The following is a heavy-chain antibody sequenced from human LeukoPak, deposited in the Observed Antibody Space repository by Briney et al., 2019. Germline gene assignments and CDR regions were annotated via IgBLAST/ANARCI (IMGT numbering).Heavy chain of an antibody. D-gene: IGHD3-22*01. CDR2: IIPIFGTA. V-gene: IGHV1-69*05. J-gene: IGHJ3*02. Sequence: SVKVSCKASGGTFSSYAISWVRQAPGQGLEWMGGIIPIFGTANYAQKFQGRVTITTDESTSTAYMELSSLRSEDTAVYYCARDGDYYDSSGFNDAFDIRGQGTMVTVSS. CDR1: GGTFSSYA. CDR3: ARDGDYYDSSGFNDAFDI.